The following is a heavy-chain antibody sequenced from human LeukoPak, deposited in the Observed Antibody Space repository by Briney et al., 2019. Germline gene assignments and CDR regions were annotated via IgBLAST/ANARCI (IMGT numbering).Heavy chain of an antibody. J-gene: IGHJ4*02. CDR3: ATWFSTVGATLHYFDY. CDR2: FDPEDGET. Sequence: ASVKVSCKVSGYTLTELSMHWVRQAPGKGLEWMGGFDPEDGETIYAQKFQGRVTMTEDTSTDTAYMELSSLRSEDTAVYYCATWFSTVGATLHYFDYWGQGTLVTVSS. V-gene: IGHV1-24*01. D-gene: IGHD1-26*01. CDR1: GYTLTELS.